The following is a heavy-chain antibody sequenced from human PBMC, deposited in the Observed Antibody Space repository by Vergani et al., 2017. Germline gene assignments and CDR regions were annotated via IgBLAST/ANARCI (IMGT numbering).Heavy chain of an antibody. CDR1: GDSITSGAYY. CDR2: IFHRGGA. J-gene: IGHJ6*03. Sequence: QVQLQESGPGLVKPSQTLSLTCTVSGDSITSGAYYWSWIRQHPGKGLEWIGYIFHRGGAYYNPSLESRVSISVDTSKNEFSLRVTSVTAADTAVYYCAREATLAYYYMDVWGKGTTVTVSS. V-gene: IGHV4-31*03. CDR3: AREATLAYYYMDV.